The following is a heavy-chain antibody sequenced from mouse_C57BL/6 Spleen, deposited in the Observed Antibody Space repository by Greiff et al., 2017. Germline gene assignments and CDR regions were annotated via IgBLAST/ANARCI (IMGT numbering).Heavy chain of an antibody. J-gene: IGHJ4*01. V-gene: IGHV1-47*01. D-gene: IGHD2-4*01. CDR2: FHPYNDDT. CDR3: AKGDYGGSYAMFD. Sequence: VQLQQSGAELVKPGASVKMSCKASGYTFTTYPIEWMKQNHGKSLEWIGNFHPYNDDTKYNEKFKGKATLTVEKSSSTVYLELSRLTSDDSAVYYGAKGDYGGSYAMFDWGQGTSVTVSS. CDR1: GYTFTTYP.